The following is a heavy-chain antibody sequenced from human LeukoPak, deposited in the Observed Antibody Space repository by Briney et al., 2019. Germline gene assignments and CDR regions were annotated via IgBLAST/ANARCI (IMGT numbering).Heavy chain of an antibody. V-gene: IGHV3-23*01. CDR2: ISGSAGET. CDR1: GFTFSSNA. D-gene: IGHD5-12*01. Sequence: GGSLRLSCAASGFTFSSNAMNWVRQAPGKGLEWVPTISGSAGETYYADSLKGRFTISRDNSKNTLYLQMNNLRAEDTAVYYCAKDPTYYSGSYFDSWGQGTLVTVSS. J-gene: IGHJ4*02. CDR3: AKDPTYYSGSYFDS.